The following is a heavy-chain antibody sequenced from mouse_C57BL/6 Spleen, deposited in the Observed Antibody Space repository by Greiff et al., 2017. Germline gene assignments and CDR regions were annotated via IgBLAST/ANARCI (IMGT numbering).Heavy chain of an antibody. J-gene: IGHJ4*01. Sequence: EVKLVESGGDLVKPGGSLKLSCAASGFTFSSYGMSWVRQTPDKRLEWVATISSGGSYTYYPDSVKGRFTISRDNAKNTLYLQMSSLKSEDTAMYYCARQQLVYAMDYWGQGTSVTVSS. D-gene: IGHD4-1*02. CDR2: ISSGGSYT. CDR1: GFTFSSYG. CDR3: ARQQLVYAMDY. V-gene: IGHV5-6*01.